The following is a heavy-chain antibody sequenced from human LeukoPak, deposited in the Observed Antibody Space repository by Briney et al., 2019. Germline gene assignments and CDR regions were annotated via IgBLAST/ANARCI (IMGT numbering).Heavy chain of an antibody. V-gene: IGHV1-8*01. D-gene: IGHD2-15*01. Sequence: ASVKVSCKASGYTFTSYDINWVRQATGQGLEWMGWMNPNSGNTGYAQKFQGRVTMTRNTSISTAYMELSSLRSEDTAVYYCAIAPDPARSDCSGGTCYFHYWGQGTLVTVSS. J-gene: IGHJ4*02. CDR2: MNPNSGNT. CDR1: GYTFTSYD. CDR3: AIAPDPARSDCSGGTCYFHY.